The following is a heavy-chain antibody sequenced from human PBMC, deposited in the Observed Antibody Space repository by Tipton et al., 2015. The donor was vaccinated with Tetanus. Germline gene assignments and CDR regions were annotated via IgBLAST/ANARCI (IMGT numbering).Heavy chain of an antibody. CDR2: MSSSGITK. V-gene: IGHV3-11*01. D-gene: IGHD2-2*03. J-gene: IGHJ4*02. CDR3: ARDLDGYCSSTNCYRGYFDY. CDR1: GFTFSDYY. Sequence: SLRLSCTASGFTFSDYYMSWIRQAPGKGLEWVSDMSSSGITKNYADSVRGRFTISRDNAKKSLYLQMNSLRAEDTAVYYCARDLDGYCSSTNCYRGYFDYWGRGTLVTVSS.